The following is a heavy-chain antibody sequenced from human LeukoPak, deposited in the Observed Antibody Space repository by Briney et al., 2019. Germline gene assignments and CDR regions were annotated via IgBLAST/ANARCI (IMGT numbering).Heavy chain of an antibody. Sequence: GGSLRLSCAASGFSVSSNYMSWVRQTPGKGLECVSFLYSGGGTYYSDSVKGRFTISRDNSENTLYLQMNSLRAEDTAVYYCARAVRWELIFDYWGQGTLVTVSS. V-gene: IGHV3-53*01. D-gene: IGHD4-23*01. CDR1: GFSVSSNY. J-gene: IGHJ4*02. CDR2: LYSGGGT. CDR3: ARAVRWELIFDY.